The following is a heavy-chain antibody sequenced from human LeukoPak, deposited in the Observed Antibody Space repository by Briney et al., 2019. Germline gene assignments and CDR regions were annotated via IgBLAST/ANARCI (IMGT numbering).Heavy chain of an antibody. CDR1: GGSISSDDHY. J-gene: IGHJ4*02. Sequence: SETLSLTCTVSGGSISSDDHYWSWIRQRPGKGLEWVAYIYYSGSTYYNPSLKSRVTISVGTSKNQSSLKLSSVTAADTAVYYWGRGSGGWPVDYGGQGPLVTVS. CDR2: IYYSGST. D-gene: IGHD6-19*01. CDR3: GRGSGGWPVDY. V-gene: IGHV4-31*03.